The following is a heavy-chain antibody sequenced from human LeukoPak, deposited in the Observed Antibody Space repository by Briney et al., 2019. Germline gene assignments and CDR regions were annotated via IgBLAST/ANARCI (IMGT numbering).Heavy chain of an antibody. CDR2: IMSSTTDI. D-gene: IGHD2-2*01. Sequence: GGSLRLSCAASGFTFSNYRMNLVRQAPGKGLEWVSSIMSSTTDIYYDDSVKGRFTISRDNAKNSLYLQMNSLRAEDKAVYYCASGSTSFHYWGQGTLVSVSS. J-gene: IGHJ4*02. V-gene: IGHV3-21*01. CDR1: GFTFSNYR. CDR3: ASGSTSFHY.